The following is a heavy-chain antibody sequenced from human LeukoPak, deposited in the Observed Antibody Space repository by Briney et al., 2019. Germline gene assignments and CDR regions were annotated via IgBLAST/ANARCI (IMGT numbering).Heavy chain of an antibody. CDR3: ARDQSTAGPSKADY. Sequence: GGSLRLPYAASGFTFSRLWIHWVRQAPGKRLVWVSRINADGSNTIYADSVKGRFTISRDNAKNTLYLQMNSLRAEDTAIYYCARDQSTAGPSKADYWGQGTLVTASS. V-gene: IGHV3-74*01. CDR1: GFTFSRLW. J-gene: IGHJ4*02. CDR2: INADGSNT. D-gene: IGHD4-11*01.